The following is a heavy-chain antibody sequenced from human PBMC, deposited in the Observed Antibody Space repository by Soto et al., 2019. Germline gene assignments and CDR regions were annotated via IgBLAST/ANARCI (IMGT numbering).Heavy chain of an antibody. Sequence: GGSLRLSCAASGFTFSDYYMSWIRQAPGKGLEWVSYISSSGSTIYYADSVKGRFTISRDNAKNSLYLQMNSLRAEDTAVYYCAGRDYYYYYGMDVWGQGTTVTVSS. CDR2: ISSSGSTI. J-gene: IGHJ6*02. CDR3: AGRDYYYYYGMDV. CDR1: GFTFSDYY. D-gene: IGHD2-21*02. V-gene: IGHV3-11*01.